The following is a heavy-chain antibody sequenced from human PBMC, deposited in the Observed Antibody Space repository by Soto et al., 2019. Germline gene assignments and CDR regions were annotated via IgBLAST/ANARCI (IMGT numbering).Heavy chain of an antibody. J-gene: IGHJ4*02. CDR3: ARPSCGGDCYSPVY. CDR1: GFIFSNYN. CDR2: ISSRSNTI. Sequence: EVQLVESGGGVVQPGGSLRLSCAASGFIFSNYNMHWVRQAPGRGLEWVSYISSRSNTIYYADSLKGRFTISRDNAKNPLYLQMNSLRAEDTAVYYCARPSCGGDCYSPVYWGQGTLVTVSS. D-gene: IGHD2-21*02. V-gene: IGHV3-48*01.